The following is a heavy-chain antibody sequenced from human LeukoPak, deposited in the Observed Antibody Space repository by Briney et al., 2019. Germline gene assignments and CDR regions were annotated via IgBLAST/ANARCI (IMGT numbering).Heavy chain of an antibody. V-gene: IGHV3-30*18. CDR3: AKSSDSSGYYSAEYFQN. D-gene: IGHD3-22*01. CDR2: ISYDGNNK. J-gene: IGHJ1*01. Sequence: GGSLRLSCAASGFTFSSYGMHWVRQAPGKGLEWVAVISYDGNNKYYADSVKGRFTISRDNSENTLCLQMNSLRAEDTAVYYCAKSSDSSGYYSAEYFQNWGQGTLVTVSS. CDR1: GFTFSSYG.